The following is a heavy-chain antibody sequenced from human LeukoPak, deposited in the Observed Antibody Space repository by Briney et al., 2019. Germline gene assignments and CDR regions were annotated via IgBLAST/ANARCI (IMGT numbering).Heavy chain of an antibody. V-gene: IGHV3-9*01. Sequence: GGSLRLSCAASGFTFGDYAMHWVRQAPGKGLEWVSGISWNSGSIGYADSVKGRFTISRDNAKNSLYLQMNSLRAEDTALYYCAKSNGYYDILTGYLPPVDWGQGTLVTVSS. CDR2: ISWNSGSI. CDR1: GFTFGDYA. CDR3: AKSNGYYDILTGYLPPVD. D-gene: IGHD3-9*01. J-gene: IGHJ4*02.